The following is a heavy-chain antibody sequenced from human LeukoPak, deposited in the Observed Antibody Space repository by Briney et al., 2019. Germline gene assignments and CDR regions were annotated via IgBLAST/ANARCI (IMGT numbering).Heavy chain of an antibody. CDR2: ISSSGSTI. CDR3: ARAGPPPIY. V-gene: IGHV3-48*03. J-gene: IGHJ4*02. CDR1: GFTFSSYE. Sequence: GRPLRLSCAASGFTFSSYEMNWVRQAPGKGLEWVSYISSSGSTIYYADSVKGRFTISRDNAKNSLYLQMNSLRAEDTAVYYCARAGPPPIYWGQGTLVTVSS.